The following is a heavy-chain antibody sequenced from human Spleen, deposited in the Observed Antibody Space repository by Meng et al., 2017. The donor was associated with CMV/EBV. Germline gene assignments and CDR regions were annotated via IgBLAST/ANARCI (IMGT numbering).Heavy chain of an antibody. CDR2: IYYSGST. J-gene: IGHJ5*02. Sequence: SSSSYWGWIRHPPGKGLEWIGSIYYSGSTYYNPSLKSRVTISVDTSKNQFSLKLSSVTAADTAVYYCARDFRGYCSSTSCKNWFDPWGQGTLVTVSS. V-gene: IGHV4-39*07. CDR1: SSSSY. CDR3: ARDFRGYCSSTSCKNWFDP. D-gene: IGHD2-2*01.